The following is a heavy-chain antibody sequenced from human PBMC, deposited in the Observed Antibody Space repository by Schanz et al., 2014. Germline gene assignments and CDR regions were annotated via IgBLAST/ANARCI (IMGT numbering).Heavy chain of an antibody. V-gene: IGHV1-69*02. CDR3: ARGRGFYDY. Sequence: QVHLVQSGAEVKKPGSSVKVSCKASGGTFSSDTFSWVRQAPGQGLEWMGRIVPIAGITNYAQRFQGRVTITADRSTSTAYMELSSLTSEDTAVHYCARGRGFYDYWGQGTLVTVSS. CDR1: GGTFSSDT. J-gene: IGHJ4*02. D-gene: IGHD3-10*01. CDR2: IVPIAGIT.